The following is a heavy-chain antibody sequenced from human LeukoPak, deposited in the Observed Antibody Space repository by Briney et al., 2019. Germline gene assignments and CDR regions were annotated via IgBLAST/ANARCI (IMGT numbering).Heavy chain of an antibody. D-gene: IGHD1-26*01. Sequence: PGRSLRLSCAASGFTLSSYGMHWVRQAPGKGLEWVAVIWYDGSNKYYADSVKGRFTISRDNSKNTLYLQMNSLRAEDTAVYYCARQRLDDSGSYFDYWGQGTLVTVSS. J-gene: IGHJ4*02. CDR3: ARQRLDDSGSYFDY. CDR1: GFTLSSYG. CDR2: IWYDGSNK. V-gene: IGHV3-33*01.